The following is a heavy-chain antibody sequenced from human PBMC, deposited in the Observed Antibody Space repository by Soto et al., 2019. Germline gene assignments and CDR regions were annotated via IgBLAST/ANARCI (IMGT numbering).Heavy chain of an antibody. CDR3: AMVDNYVTPTPQDV. CDR1: GYTFTSYG. J-gene: IGHJ6*02. V-gene: IGHV1-18*01. D-gene: IGHD3-16*01. CDR2: ISAYNGNT. Sequence: ASVKVSCKASGYTFTSYGISWVRQAPGQGLEWMGWISAYNGNTNYAQKLQGRVAMTTDTSTSTAYMELRSLRSDDTAVYYCAMVDNYVTPTPQDVWGQGTTVTVSS.